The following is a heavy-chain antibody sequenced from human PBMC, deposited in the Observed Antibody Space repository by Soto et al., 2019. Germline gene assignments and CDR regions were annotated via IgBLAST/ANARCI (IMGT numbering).Heavy chain of an antibody. CDR2: IIPIFGTA. J-gene: IGHJ5*02. CDR3: ASSPCDVDWLSGWFDP. D-gene: IGHD3-9*01. CDR1: GGTFSSYA. V-gene: IGHV1-69*12. Sequence: QVQLVQSGAEVKKPGSSVKVSCKASGGTFSSYAISWVRQAPGQGLEWMGGIIPIFGTANYAQKFQGRVTITADESTSKAYMELGSLRSEDTAVYYCASSPCDVDWLSGWFDPWGQGTLVTVSS.